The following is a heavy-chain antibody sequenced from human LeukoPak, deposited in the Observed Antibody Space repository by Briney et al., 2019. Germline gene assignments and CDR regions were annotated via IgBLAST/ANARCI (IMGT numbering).Heavy chain of an antibody. CDR1: TFTFYNIQ. Sequence: GGSVTLSCAASTFTFYNIQMMWLPPAPGQGWVWVANIKQGGSEKYYLHPVNGRFAISRDNAKNSLYLQMNSLRAEDTAVYYCARGGPAAMVDPWGQGTLVTVSS. CDR3: ARGGPAAMVDP. J-gene: IGHJ5*02. D-gene: IGHD2-2*01. V-gene: IGHV3-7*01. CDR2: IKQGGSEK.